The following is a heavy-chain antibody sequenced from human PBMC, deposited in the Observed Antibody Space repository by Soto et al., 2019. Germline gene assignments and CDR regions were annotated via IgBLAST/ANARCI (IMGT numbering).Heavy chain of an antibody. CDR2: IYPGDSDT. V-gene: IGHV5-51*01. CDR1: GYSFTSYW. D-gene: IGHD3-9*01. CDR3: ARGANDDILTGYYKLAYYYYGMDV. J-gene: IGHJ6*02. Sequence: GESLKISCKGSGYSFTSYWIGWVRQMPGKGLEWMGIIYPGDSDTRYSPSFQGQVTISADKSISTAYLQWSSLKASDTAMYYCARGANDDILTGYYKLAYYYYGMDVLGQGTTVTVSS.